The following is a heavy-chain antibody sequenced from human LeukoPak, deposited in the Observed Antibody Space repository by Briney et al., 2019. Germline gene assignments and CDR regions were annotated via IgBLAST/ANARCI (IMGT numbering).Heavy chain of an antibody. CDR3: ARRPSRQGDYYFDH. CDR1: GDSMSTSSYC. J-gene: IGHJ4*02. V-gene: IGHV4-39*01. Sequence: SETLSLTCTVSGDSMSTSSYCWGWLRPPPGKGREWIGRIYYSGSTYYNPSLKSRVTIPVDTSKNQFSLKLRSVTAADTAVYYCARRPSRQGDYYFDHWGEGTRVTVSS. CDR2: IYYSGST.